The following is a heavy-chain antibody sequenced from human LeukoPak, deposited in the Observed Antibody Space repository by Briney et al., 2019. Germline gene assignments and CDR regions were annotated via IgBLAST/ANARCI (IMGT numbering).Heavy chain of an antibody. V-gene: IGHV3-23*01. Sequence: GGSLRLSCAASGFTFSSYAMSWVRQAPGKGLEWVSAISGSGGSTYYADSVKGRFTISRDNSKSTLYLQMNSLRAEDTAVYYCLSYYYDSSGYYKDAFDIWGQGTMVTVSS. CDR3: LSYYYDSSGYYKDAFDI. CDR2: ISGSGGST. CDR1: GFTFSSYA. D-gene: IGHD3-22*01. J-gene: IGHJ3*02.